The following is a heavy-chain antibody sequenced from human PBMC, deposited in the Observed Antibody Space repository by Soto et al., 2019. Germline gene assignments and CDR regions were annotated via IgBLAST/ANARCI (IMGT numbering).Heavy chain of an antibody. CDR1: GYTFTSYG. D-gene: IGHD6-13*01. CDR2: ISAYNGNT. J-gene: IGHJ4*02. CDR3: ARDLSLGSSWYYFDY. V-gene: IGHV1-18*04. Sequence: ASVKVSCKASGYTFTSYGISWVQQAPGQGLEWMGWISAYNGNTNYAQKLQGRVTMTTDTSTSTAYMELRSLRSDDTAVYYCARDLSLGSSWYYFDYWGQGTLVTVS.